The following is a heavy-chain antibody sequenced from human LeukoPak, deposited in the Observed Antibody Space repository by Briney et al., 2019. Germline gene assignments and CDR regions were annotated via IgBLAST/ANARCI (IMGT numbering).Heavy chain of an antibody. CDR1: GGTLNSYV. V-gene: IGHV1-2*02. D-gene: IGHD2-2*01. J-gene: IGHJ5*02. CDR3: AKDPFDQMLPENWFDP. CDR2: MNPNSGDT. Sequence: GASVKVSCKASGGTLNSYVISWVRQAPGQGLEWVGWMNPNSGDTNYARSFQGRVTMTRDTSISTAYMELSRLRFDDTAVYYCAKDPFDQMLPENWFDPWGQGTLVTVSS.